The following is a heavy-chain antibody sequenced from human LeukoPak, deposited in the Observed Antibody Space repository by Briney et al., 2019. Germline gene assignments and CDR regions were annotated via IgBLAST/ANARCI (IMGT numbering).Heavy chain of an antibody. CDR2: INHRGST. Sequence: PSETLSLTCAVYGGSFSGYYWSWIRQPPGKGLEWIGEINHRGSTNYNPSLKSRVTISVDTSKNRFSLKLSSVTAADTAVYYCARGHGLLGWFGEFNYFDYWGQGTLVTVSS. CDR3: ARGHGLLGWFGEFNYFDY. D-gene: IGHD3-10*01. CDR1: GGSFSGYY. V-gene: IGHV4-34*01. J-gene: IGHJ4*02.